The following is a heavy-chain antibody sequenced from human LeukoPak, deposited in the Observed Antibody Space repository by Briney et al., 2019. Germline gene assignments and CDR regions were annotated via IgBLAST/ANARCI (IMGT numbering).Heavy chain of an antibody. CDR3: ARHEGSPGALDH. V-gene: IGHV4-59*11. J-gene: IGHJ4*02. D-gene: IGHD3-10*01. CDR1: GVSITSHF. CDR2: AYFNGIT. Sequence: PSATLSLTCTVSGVSITSHFWGWIRQSPGQGLEWIGYAYFNGITYYNPSLKSRVTISVDTSKNQFSLRLSSVTAADTAVYYCARHEGSPGALDHWGQGTLVTVSS.